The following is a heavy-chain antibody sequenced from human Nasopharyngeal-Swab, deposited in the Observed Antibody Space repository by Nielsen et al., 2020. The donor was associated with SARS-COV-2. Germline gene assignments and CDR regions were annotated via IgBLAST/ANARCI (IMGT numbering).Heavy chain of an antibody. CDR2: ISYDGSNK. D-gene: IGHD1-26*01. Sequence: AGSLRLSCAASGFTFSSYAMHWVRQAPGKGLEWVAVISYDGSNKYYADSVKGRFTISRDNSKNTLYLQMNSLRAEDTAVYYCARGGGSYFGAFDYWGQGTLVTVSS. V-gene: IGHV3-30*04. CDR3: ARGGGSYFGAFDY. J-gene: IGHJ4*02. CDR1: GFTFSSYA.